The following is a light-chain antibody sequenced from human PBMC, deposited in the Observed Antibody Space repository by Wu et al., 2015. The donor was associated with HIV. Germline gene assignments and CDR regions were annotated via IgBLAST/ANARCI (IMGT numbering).Light chain of an antibody. J-gene: IGKJ1*01. CDR2: AAS. V-gene: IGKV3-15*01. CDR1: QSVSNY. CDR3: QQYNKWPRT. Sequence: EIVMTQSPATLSMSPGERATLSCRASQSVSNYLAWYQQKPGQAPRLLIYAASLRAPGSPARFSGSGSGTEFTLTISSLQSEDFAVYYCQQYNKWPRTFGQGTKVEIK.